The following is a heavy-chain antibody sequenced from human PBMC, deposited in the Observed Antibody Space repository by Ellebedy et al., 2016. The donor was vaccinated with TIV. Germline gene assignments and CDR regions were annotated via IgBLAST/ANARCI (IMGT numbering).Heavy chain of an antibody. CDR1: GFMFSRYV. Sequence: GESLKISCSASGFMFSRYVMHWVRQAPGQGLEYVSTISSDGERKDYADSVKGRFTISRDNSTNTLFLQMSSLRPEDTAVYFCVKDFYESGWFYFDYWGQGTPVTVSS. CDR2: ISSDGERK. CDR3: VKDFYESGWFYFDY. D-gene: IGHD6-19*01. V-gene: IGHV3-64D*06. J-gene: IGHJ4*02.